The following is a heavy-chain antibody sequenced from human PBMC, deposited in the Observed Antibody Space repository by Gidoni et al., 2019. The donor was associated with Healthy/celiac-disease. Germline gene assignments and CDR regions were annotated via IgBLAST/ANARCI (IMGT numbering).Heavy chain of an antibody. Sequence: EVQLLESGGGLVQPGGSLRLSCAASGFTFSSYAMSGVRQAPGKGLEWVSAISGSGGSTYYADSVKGRFTISRDNSKNTLYLQMNSLRAEDTAVYYCAKVPYSLTGSTYYFDYWGQGTLVTVSS. J-gene: IGHJ4*02. D-gene: IGHD3-9*01. V-gene: IGHV3-23*01. CDR1: GFTFSSYA. CDR3: AKVPYSLTGSTYYFDY. CDR2: ISGSGGST.